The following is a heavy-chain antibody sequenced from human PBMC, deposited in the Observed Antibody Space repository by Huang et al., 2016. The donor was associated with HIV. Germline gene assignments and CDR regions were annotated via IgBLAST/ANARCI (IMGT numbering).Heavy chain of an antibody. Sequence: QVHLVQSGAEVREPGASVKVSCRPSGNTFTSFHVHWVRQAPGQGVEWMGKIIAGGGSTTYAEKFQGRISRTRDRSTGTIFLELRSLRSEDTAMYYCARVQPPHGRNPLDIWGQGTLITVSS. V-gene: IGHV1-46*03. CDR2: IIAGGGST. CDR3: ARVQPPHGRNPLDI. CDR1: GNTFTSFH. J-gene: IGHJ3*02.